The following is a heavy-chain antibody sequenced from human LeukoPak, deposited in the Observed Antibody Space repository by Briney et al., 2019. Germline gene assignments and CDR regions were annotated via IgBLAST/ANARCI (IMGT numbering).Heavy chain of an antibody. CDR2: ISSSSSYI. J-gene: IGHJ6*03. CDR1: GFTFSSYS. CDR3: ARVHSAAGRGYYYYMDV. D-gene: IGHD6-13*01. V-gene: IGHV3-21*01. Sequence: GGSLRLSCAASGFTFSSYSMNWVRQAPGKGVEWVSSISSSSSYIYYADSVKGRFTISRDNAKNSLYLQMNSLRAEDTAVYYCARVHSAAGRGYYYYMDVWGKGTTVIVSS.